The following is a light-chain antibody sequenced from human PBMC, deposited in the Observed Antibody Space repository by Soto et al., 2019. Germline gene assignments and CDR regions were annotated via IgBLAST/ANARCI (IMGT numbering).Light chain of an antibody. Sequence: AIQMTQSPSSLSASVGDRVTITCRASQGIGNDLGWYQQKPGKAPKLLLYTTSNLQTGVPSRFSGNGSGIDFTLTISSLQPEDFATYYCLQDYNYPLTFGGGTKVDIK. J-gene: IGKJ4*01. CDR2: TTS. CDR1: QGIGND. V-gene: IGKV1-6*01. CDR3: LQDYNYPLT.